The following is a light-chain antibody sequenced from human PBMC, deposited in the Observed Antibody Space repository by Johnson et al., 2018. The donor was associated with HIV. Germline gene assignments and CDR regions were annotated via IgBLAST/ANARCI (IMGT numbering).Light chain of an antibody. J-gene: IGLJ1*01. Sequence: QSVLTQPPSVSAAPGQKVTISCSGSSSNIGTNYVSWYQQVPGTAPKLLIYDNNRRPSGIPDRFSGSKSGTSATLAITGLQPGDEADYYCGTWDSSLSAGGYLFGTGTKVTVL. CDR3: GTWDSSLSAGGYL. CDR1: SSNIGTNY. V-gene: IGLV1-51*01. CDR2: DNN.